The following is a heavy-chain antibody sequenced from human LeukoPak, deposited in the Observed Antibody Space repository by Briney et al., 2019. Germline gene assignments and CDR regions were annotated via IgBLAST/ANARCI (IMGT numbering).Heavy chain of an antibody. V-gene: IGHV3-49*04. Sequence: QPGRSLRLSCTASGFTFGDYAMNWVRQAPGKGPDWVGFIRNKPYGEATEYAASVKGRFTISRDDSKSIAYLQMNSLKTEDTAVYYCTRDGQRAGDFDYWGQGTLVTVSS. CDR2: IRNKPYGEAT. J-gene: IGHJ4*02. D-gene: IGHD6-25*01. CDR1: GFTFGDYA. CDR3: TRDGQRAGDFDY.